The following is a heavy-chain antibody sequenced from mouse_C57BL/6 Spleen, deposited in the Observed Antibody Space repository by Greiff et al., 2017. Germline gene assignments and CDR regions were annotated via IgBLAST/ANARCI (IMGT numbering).Heavy chain of an antibody. CDR1: GYTFTDYN. J-gene: IGHJ4*01. CDR3: ARPAQATGAMDY. V-gene: IGHV1-18*01. D-gene: IGHD3-2*02. CDR2: INPNNGGT. Sequence: EVKLMESGPELVKPGASVKIPCKASGYTFTDYNMDWVKQSHGKSLEWIGDINPNNGGTIYNQKFKGKATLTVDKSSSTAYMELRSLTSEDTAVYYCARPAQATGAMDYWGQGTSVTVSS.